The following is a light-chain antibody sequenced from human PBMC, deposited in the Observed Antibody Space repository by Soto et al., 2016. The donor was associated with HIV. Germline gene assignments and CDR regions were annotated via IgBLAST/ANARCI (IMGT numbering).Light chain of an antibody. V-gene: IGKV1-5*03. CDR2: KAS. CDR3: QQYNSPPWT. CDR1: QSINSW. J-gene: IGKJ1*01. Sequence: DIQMTQSPSTLSASVGDRVTITCRASQSINSWLAWYQQKAGKAPKLLIYKASSLESGVPSRFSGSGSGTEFTLTISSLQPDDFATYYCQQYNSPPWTFGQGTKVEIK.